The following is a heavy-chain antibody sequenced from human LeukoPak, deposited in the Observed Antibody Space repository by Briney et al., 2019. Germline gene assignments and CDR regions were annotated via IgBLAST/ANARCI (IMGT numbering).Heavy chain of an antibody. D-gene: IGHD6-19*01. CDR2: INRSGST. CDR3: ARDGRGDTSGALDY. CDR1: GFTVSNAY. J-gene: IGHJ4*02. Sequence: PGGSLRLSCAASGFTVSNAYMTWVRQAPGKGLEWVSLINRSGSTYYLDSVKGRFTISRDNSKNMLYLQMNSLRAEDTAVYYCARDGRGDTSGALDYWGQGALVTVS. V-gene: IGHV3-53*01.